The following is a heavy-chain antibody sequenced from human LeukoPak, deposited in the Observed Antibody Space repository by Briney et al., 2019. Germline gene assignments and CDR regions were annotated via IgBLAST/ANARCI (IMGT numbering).Heavy chain of an antibody. V-gene: IGHV4-39*07. Sequence: SETLSLTCTVSGDSVNDINYYWGWIRQPPGKGLEWIGSIYYSGSAYYNPSLKTRVAISVDTSKNQFSLKLSSVTAADTAVYYCARETRLYGIDYWGQGTLVTVSS. CDR3: ARETRLYGIDY. J-gene: IGHJ4*02. CDR1: GDSVNDINYY. D-gene: IGHD2-2*02. CDR2: IYYSGSA.